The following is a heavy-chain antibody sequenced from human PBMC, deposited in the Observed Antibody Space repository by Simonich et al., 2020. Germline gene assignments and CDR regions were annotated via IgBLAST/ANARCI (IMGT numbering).Heavy chain of an antibody. Sequence: EVQLVESGGGLVQPGGSLRLSCAASGFTFSDHYMDWVSQAPGKGLEWVGRTRNKANSYTTEYAASVKGRFTISRDDSKNSLYLQMNSLKTEDTAVYYCARVGTRGAFDIWGQGTMVTVSS. CDR2: TRNKANSYTT. CDR1: GFTFSDHY. J-gene: IGHJ3*02. V-gene: IGHV3-72*01. CDR3: ARVGTRGAFDI. D-gene: IGHD7-27*01.